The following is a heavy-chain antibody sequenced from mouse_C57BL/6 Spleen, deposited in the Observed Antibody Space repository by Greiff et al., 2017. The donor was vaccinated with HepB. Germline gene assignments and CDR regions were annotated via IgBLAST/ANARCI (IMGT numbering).Heavy chain of an antibody. D-gene: IGHD2-5*01. CDR3: ARDYSNYLYWYFDV. CDR1: GYAFSSSW. J-gene: IGHJ1*03. Sequence: QVQLQQSGPELVKPGASVKISCKASGYAFSSSWMNWVKQRPGKGLEWIGRIYPGDGDTNYNGKFKGKATLTADKSSSTAYMQLSSLTSEDSAVYFCARDYSNYLYWYFDVWGTGTTVTVSS. V-gene: IGHV1-82*01. CDR2: IYPGDGDT.